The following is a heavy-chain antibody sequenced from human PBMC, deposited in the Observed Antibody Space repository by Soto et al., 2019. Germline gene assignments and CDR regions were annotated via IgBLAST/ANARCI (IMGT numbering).Heavy chain of an antibody. J-gene: IGHJ4*02. CDR1: GFTFSSYG. D-gene: IGHD3-16*01. CDR2: IWYDGSNK. Sequence: ESGGGVVPPGRSLRLSCAASGFTFSSYGMHWVRQAPGKGLEWVAVIWYDGSNKYYADSVKGRFTISRDNSKNTLYLQMNSLRAEDTAVYCCARDQGEAFDYWGQGTLVTVSS. V-gene: IGHV3-33*01. CDR3: ARDQGEAFDY.